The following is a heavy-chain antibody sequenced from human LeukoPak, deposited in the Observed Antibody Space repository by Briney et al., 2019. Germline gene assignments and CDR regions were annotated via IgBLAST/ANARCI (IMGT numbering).Heavy chain of an antibody. CDR1: GGSISSSSYY. CDR2: IYYSGST. J-gene: IGHJ4*02. V-gene: IGHV4-39*01. CDR3: ARHSSWYVGPFDY. D-gene: IGHD6-13*01. Sequence: PSETLSLTCTVSGGSISSSSYYWGWIRQPPGKGLEWIGSIYYSGSTYYNPSLKSRVTISVNTSKNQFSLKLSSVTAADTAVYYCARHSSWYVGPFDYWGQGTLVTVSS.